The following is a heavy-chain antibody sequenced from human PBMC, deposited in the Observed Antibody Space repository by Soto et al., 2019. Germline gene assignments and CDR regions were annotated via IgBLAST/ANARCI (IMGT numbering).Heavy chain of an antibody. J-gene: IGHJ4*02. CDR1: GFTFSSYD. V-gene: IGHV3-13*04. CDR3: ARGLYDSSGYTYDY. D-gene: IGHD3-22*01. Sequence: PGGSLRLSCAASGFTFSSYDMHWVRQATGKGLEWVSAIGTAGDTYYPGSVKGRFTISRENAKNSLYLQMNSLRAGDTAVYYCARGLYDSSGYTYDYWGQGTLVTVSS. CDR2: IGTAGDT.